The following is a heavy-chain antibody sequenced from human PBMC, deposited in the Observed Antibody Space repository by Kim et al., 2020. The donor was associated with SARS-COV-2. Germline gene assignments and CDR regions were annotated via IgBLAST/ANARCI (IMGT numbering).Heavy chain of an antibody. CDR2: INRDGSTI. CDR1: GFTFRDYY. V-gene: IGHV3-11*04. J-gene: IGHJ6*01. D-gene: IGHD1-26*01. Sequence: GGSLRLSCAASGFTFRDYYMSWIRQAPGKGLEWVSVINRDGSTIYYADSVKGRVTISSDNSTNTRYLQMHSLRAEDMAVSYCARDLPSCVGTYVYY. CDR3: ARDLPSCVGTYVYY.